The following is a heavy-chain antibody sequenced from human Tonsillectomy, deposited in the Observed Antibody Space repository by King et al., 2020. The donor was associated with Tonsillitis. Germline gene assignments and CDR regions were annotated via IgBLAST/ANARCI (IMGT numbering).Heavy chain of an antibody. CDR1: GYTFTSYD. J-gene: IGHJ3*02. CDR3: ARESHDFEAFDI. CDR2: MNPISGYT. V-gene: IGHV1-8*01. Sequence: VQLVESGAEVKKPGASVKVSCKASGYTFTSYDINWLRQATGQGLEWMGWMNPISGYTVYEQKFQGRVTMTRNTSITTAYMELSSLRSEDTAVYYCARESHDFEAFDIWGQGTMVTVSS. D-gene: IGHD1-1*01.